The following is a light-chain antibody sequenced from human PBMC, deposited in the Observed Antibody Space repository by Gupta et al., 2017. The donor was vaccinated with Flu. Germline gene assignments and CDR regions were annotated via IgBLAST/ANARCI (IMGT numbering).Light chain of an antibody. CDR2: EVN. Sequence: QSALTQPASVSGSPGQSITISCTGTSTDVGSYKYVSWYQQHPGKAPKLIIYEVNNRPSGASARFSGSKSGNTASLSISGLQAEDEADYYCCSYARGGTFVFGTGTKVSV. CDR3: CSYARGGTFV. V-gene: IGLV2-14*03. J-gene: IGLJ1*01. CDR1: STDVGSYKY.